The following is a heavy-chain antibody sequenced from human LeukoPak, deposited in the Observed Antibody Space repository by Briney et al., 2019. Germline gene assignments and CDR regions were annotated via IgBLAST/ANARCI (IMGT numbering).Heavy chain of an antibody. D-gene: IGHD6-13*01. V-gene: IGHV3-7*01. CDR3: ARDGFVGAADY. CDR2: INQDGSEK. Sequence: GGSLRLSCAASEFTFSGYWMNWVRQAPGKGPEWVANINQDGSEKHYADSVKGRFTISRDNAKNSLFLQMNSLRVEDTAVFYYARDGFVGAADYWGQGTLVTVSS. J-gene: IGHJ4*02. CDR1: EFTFSGYW.